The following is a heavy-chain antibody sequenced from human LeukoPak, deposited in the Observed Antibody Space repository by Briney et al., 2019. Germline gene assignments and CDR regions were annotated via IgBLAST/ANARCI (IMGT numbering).Heavy chain of an antibody. D-gene: IGHD1-26*01. CDR2: ISSSSSYI. J-gene: IGHJ3*02. V-gene: IGHV3-21*01. Sequence: PGGSLRLSCAASGFTFSSYWMSWVRQAPGKGLEWVSSISSSSSYIYYADSVKGRFTISRDNAKNSLYLQMNSLRAEDTAVYYCAKDLGEWHGAFDIWGQGTMVTVSS. CDR3: AKDLGEWHGAFDI. CDR1: GFTFSSYW.